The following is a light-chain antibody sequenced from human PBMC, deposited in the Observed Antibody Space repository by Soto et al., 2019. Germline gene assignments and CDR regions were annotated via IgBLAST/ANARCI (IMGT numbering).Light chain of an antibody. J-gene: IGKJ5*01. CDR1: QSVSRN. V-gene: IGKV3-15*01. CDR2: GAS. Sequence: EIVMTQSPATLSVSPGERATLTCRASQSVSRNLAWYQHKPGKAPRLLIFGASTRATGIPARFSGSGSGTDFTRTITSLQSEDFAVYYCQQDNHYVTFGQGTRLEIK. CDR3: QQDNHYVT.